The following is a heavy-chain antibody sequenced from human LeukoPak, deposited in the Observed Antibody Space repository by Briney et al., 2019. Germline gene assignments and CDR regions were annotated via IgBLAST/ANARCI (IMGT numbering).Heavy chain of an antibody. D-gene: IGHD1-1*01. CDR3: ARDSSRTTDGY. CDR2: ISGSGGTT. V-gene: IGHV3-23*01. Sequence: GGSLRLSCVASGFIFSSYGMSWVRQAPGKGLEWVSAISGSGGTTYYADSVKGRFTISRGNAKNSLYLQMNSLRAEDTAVYYCARDSSRTTDGYWGQGTLVTVSS. CDR1: GFIFSSYG. J-gene: IGHJ4*02.